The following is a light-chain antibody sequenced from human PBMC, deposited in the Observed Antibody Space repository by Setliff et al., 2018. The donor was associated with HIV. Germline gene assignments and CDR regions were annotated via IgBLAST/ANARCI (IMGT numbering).Light chain of an antibody. CDR1: SSDVGGYSY. Sequence: QSVLTQPASVSGSPGQSITISCTGTSSDVGGYSYVSWYQQHPGKAPKLIIYEVRNRPSGVSNRFSGSKSGNTVSLTISGLQAEDEADYYCSSYASTNTLPFGTGTKVTVL. CDR3: SSYASTNTLP. V-gene: IGLV2-14*01. CDR2: EVR. J-gene: IGLJ1*01.